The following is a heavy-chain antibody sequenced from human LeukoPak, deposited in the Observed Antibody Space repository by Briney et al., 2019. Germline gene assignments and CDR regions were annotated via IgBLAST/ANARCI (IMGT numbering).Heavy chain of an antibody. Sequence: SVKVSCKASGGTFSSYAISWVRQAPGQGLEWMGGIIPISGTANYAQKFQGRVTITTDESTSTAYMELSSLRSEDTAVYYCARGRIAVAGFNDYWGQGTLVTVSS. CDR2: IIPISGTA. J-gene: IGHJ4*02. V-gene: IGHV1-69*05. CDR1: GGTFSSYA. CDR3: ARGRIAVAGFNDY. D-gene: IGHD6-19*01.